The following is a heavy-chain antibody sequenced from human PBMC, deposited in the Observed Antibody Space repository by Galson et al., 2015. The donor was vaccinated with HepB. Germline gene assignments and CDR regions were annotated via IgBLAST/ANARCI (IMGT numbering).Heavy chain of an antibody. J-gene: IGHJ4*02. CDR1: GYSFTSFA. CDR2: VNPGNGKT. Sequence: SVKVSCKASGYSFTSFAIHWVRQAPGQGLEWMGWVNPGNGKTKYSQKFQGRISITRDTSATTAYMELSSLRSEDTAVYYCARERGGFYYLDYWGQGT. CDR3: ARERGGFYYLDY. V-gene: IGHV1-3*01. D-gene: IGHD3-22*01.